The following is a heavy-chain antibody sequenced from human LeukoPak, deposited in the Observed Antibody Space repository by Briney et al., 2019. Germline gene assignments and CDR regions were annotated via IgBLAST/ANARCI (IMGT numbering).Heavy chain of an antibody. J-gene: IGHJ4*02. CDR2: ISSSSTIV. CDR1: GFTFSSYS. V-gene: IGHV3-48*01. D-gene: IGHD3-22*01. Sequence: PGGSLGLSCTASGFTFSSYSMNWVRQAPGKGLEWISYISSSSTIVHYADSVKGRFTISRDNAKNSLFLQMDGLRVEDTAVYYCARVYYYDTTVGWGQGTLVTVSS. CDR3: ARVYYYDTTVG.